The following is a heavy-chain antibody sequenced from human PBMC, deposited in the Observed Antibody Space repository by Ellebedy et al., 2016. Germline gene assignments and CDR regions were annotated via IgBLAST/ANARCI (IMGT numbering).Heavy chain of an antibody. CDR2: IYYSGST. D-gene: IGHD2-21*01. Sequence: SETLSLTXTVSGGSISSSTYYWGWIRQPPGNGLEWIGNIYYSGSTHYNPSLKSRVTISVDTSKNQFSLKLSSVTAADTAVYYCARGGLVTYCGGDCYSPDAFDIWGQGTMVTVSS. CDR1: GGSISSSTYY. J-gene: IGHJ3*02. V-gene: IGHV4-39*07. CDR3: ARGGLVTYCGGDCYSPDAFDI.